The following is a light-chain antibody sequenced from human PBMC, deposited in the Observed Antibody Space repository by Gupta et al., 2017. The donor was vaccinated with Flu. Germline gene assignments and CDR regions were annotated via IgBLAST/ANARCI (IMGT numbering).Light chain of an antibody. CDR1: TSVVGGYNF. Sequence: SALTQPPSASGSPGQSVTIPCTGPTSVVGGYNFVAWYQQPTGKAPKLLIYEVSNRTVGVPGRFSGSKSGNTASLTVYGRKVEDEADYYCSADAASDKYVFGTGTKVTVL. CDR3: SADAASDKYV. V-gene: IGLV2-8*01. CDR2: EVS. J-gene: IGLJ1*01.